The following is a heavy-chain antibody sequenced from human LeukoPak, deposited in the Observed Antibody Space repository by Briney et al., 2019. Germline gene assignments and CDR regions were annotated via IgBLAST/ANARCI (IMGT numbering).Heavy chain of an antibody. V-gene: IGHV1-69*05. CDR2: IIPIFGTA. D-gene: IGHD3-9*01. CDR3: ARGDYEILTGYLAPGAFDI. J-gene: IGHJ3*02. Sequence: ASVKVSCKASGGTFSSYAISWVRQAPGQGLEWMGGIIPIFGTANYAQKFQGRVTITTDESTSTAYMELSSLRSEDTAVYYCARGDYEILTGYLAPGAFDIWGQGTMVTVSS. CDR1: GGTFSSYA.